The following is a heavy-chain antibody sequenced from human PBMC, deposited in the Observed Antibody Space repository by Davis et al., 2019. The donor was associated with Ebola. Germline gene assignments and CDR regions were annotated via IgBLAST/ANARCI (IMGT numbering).Heavy chain of an antibody. CDR3: ARETRYCSGDRCTHLCGMGV. CDR2: INQNGLT. Sequence: MPSETLSLTCEVYGGSISGYYWNWIRQTPGKGLEWLGDINQNGLTNYNSSLKSRVTITVDPSKNQFSLRLTSVTDADTAVYHCARETRYCSGDRCTHLCGMGVWGQGTTVTVSS. V-gene: IGHV4-34*01. D-gene: IGHD2-15*01. CDR1: GGSISGYY. J-gene: IGHJ6*02.